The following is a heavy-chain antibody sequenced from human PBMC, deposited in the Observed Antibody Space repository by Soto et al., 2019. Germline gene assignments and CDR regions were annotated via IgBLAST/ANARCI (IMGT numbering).Heavy chain of an antibody. J-gene: IGHJ6*02. CDR1: GFTFDDYT. D-gene: IGHD3-10*01. V-gene: IGHV3-43*01. Sequence: EVQLVESGGVVVQPGGSLRLSCAASGFTFDDYTMHWVRQAPGKGLEWVSLISWDGGSTYYADSVKGRFTISRDNSKNSLYLQMNSLRTEDTALYYCAKDMGMVRGAYYYGMDVWGQGTTLTVSS. CDR2: ISWDGGST. CDR3: AKDMGMVRGAYYYGMDV.